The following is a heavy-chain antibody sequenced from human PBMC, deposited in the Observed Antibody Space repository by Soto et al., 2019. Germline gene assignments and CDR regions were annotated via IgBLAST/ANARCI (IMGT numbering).Heavy chain of an antibody. CDR1: GGSISSGGYY. V-gene: IGHV4-31*03. D-gene: IGHD3-22*01. J-gene: IGHJ5*02. CDR2: IYYSGST. CDR3: ARVRRSGYYPNWFDP. Sequence: QVQLQESGPGLVKPSQTLSLTCTVSGGSISSGGYYWSWIRQHPGKGLEWIGYIYYSGSTYYNPSLKSRVTRSVDTSKNQFSLKLSSVTAADTAVYYCARVRRSGYYPNWFDPWGQGTLVTVSS.